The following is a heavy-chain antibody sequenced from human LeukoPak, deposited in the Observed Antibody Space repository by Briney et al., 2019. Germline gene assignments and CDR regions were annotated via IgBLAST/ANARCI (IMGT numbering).Heavy chain of an antibody. V-gene: IGHV1-2*02. D-gene: IGHD3-16*02. CDR1: GYTFTASY. CDR3: ARGGQIYDYVWGSYLEL. Sequence: ASVKVSCKASGYTFTASYIHWVRQAPGQGLEWMGWINPSSGATNSAQKFLGRVTMTRDTSMSTAYMELSSLTSDDTAVYYCARGGQIYDYVWGSYLELWGQGTLVTVSS. J-gene: IGHJ4*02. CDR2: INPSSGAT.